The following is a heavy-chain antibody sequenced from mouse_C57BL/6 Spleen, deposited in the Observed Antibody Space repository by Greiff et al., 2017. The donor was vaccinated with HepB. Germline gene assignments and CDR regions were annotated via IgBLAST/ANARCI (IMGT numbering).Heavy chain of an antibody. V-gene: IGHV1-69*01. CDR2: IDPSDSYT. CDR3: ARRTVVAKEGAMDY. J-gene: IGHJ4*01. CDR1: GYTFTSYW. Sequence: VQLQQPGAELVMPGASVKLSCKASGYTFTSYWMHWVKQRPGQGLEWIGEIDPSDSYTNYNQKFKGKSTLTVDKSSSTAYMQLSSLTSEDSAVYYCARRTVVAKEGAMDYWGQGTSVTVSS. D-gene: IGHD1-1*01.